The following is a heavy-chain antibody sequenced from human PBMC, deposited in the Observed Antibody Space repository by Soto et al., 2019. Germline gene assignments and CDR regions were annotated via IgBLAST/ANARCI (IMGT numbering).Heavy chain of an antibody. CDR3: AREGPAVEYQLLRVNWFDP. CDR1: GGSIGSGGYY. Sequence: PSETLSLTCTVSGGSIGSGGYYWSWIRQHPGKGLEWIGYIYYSGSTYYNPSLKSRVTISVDTSKNQFSLKLSSVTAEDTAVYYCAREGPAVEYQLLRVNWFDPGGQETLVTVSS. D-gene: IGHD2-2*01. J-gene: IGHJ5*02. CDR2: IYYSGST. V-gene: IGHV4-31*03.